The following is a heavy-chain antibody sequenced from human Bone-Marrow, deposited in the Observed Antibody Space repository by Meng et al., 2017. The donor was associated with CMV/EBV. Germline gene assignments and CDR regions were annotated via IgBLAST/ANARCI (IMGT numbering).Heavy chain of an antibody. J-gene: IGHJ4*02. CDR3: VRDPSGRYYEFDY. V-gene: IGHV3-7*01. CDR1: GFTFSTYW. CDR2: IKQDGSEK. D-gene: IGHD1-26*01. Sequence: GGSLRLSCAASGFTFSTYWMSWVRQAPGKGLEWVANIKQDGSEKFYVDSVKGRFTISRDNAKSSLYLQMNSLRAEDTAVYYCVRDPSGRYYEFDYWGQVTLVTVSS.